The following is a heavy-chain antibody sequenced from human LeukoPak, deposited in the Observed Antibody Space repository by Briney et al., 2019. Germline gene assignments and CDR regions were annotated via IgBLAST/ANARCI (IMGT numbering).Heavy chain of an antibody. Sequence: GGSLRLSCAASGFTFSSYSMNWVRQAPGKGLEWVSSISSSSSYIYYADSVKGRFTISRDNAKNSLYLQMNSLRAEDTAVYYCARGAYSSSSMADYWGQGTLVTVSS. D-gene: IGHD6-6*01. CDR2: ISSSSSYI. J-gene: IGHJ4*02. V-gene: IGHV3-21*01. CDR1: GFTFSSYS. CDR3: ARGAYSSSSMADY.